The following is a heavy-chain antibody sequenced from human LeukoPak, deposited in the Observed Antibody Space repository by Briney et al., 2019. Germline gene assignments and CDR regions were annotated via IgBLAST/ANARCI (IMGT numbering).Heavy chain of an antibody. V-gene: IGHV3-23*01. J-gene: IGHJ4*02. CDR3: AKKEGGFDH. CDR2: ISGDADST. CDR1: GFTFSSYA. D-gene: IGHD1-26*01. Sequence: GGSLRLSCAASGFTFSSYAMSWVRQAPGRGLEWVSAISGDADSTYYADSVKGRFTISRDNSKNTLYLQVNSLRADDTAVYYCAKKEGGFDHWGQGALVTVSS.